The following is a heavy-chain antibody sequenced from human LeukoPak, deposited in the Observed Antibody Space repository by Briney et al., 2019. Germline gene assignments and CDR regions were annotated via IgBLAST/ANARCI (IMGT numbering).Heavy chain of an antibody. Sequence: GASVKVSCKASGGTFSSYAISWARQAPGQGLEWMGGIIPIFGTANYAQKFQGRVTITTDESTSTAYMELSSLRSEDTAVYYCARGRGYSYGLYDYWGQGTLVTVSS. CDR3: ARGRGYSYGLYDY. V-gene: IGHV1-69*05. D-gene: IGHD5-18*01. CDR2: IIPIFGTA. CDR1: GGTFSSYA. J-gene: IGHJ4*02.